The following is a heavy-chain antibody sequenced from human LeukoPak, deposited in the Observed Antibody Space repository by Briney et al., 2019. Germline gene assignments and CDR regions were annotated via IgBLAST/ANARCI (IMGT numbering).Heavy chain of an antibody. Sequence: SETLSLTCTLSGPSISRYYWSWIRQPPGKGLEWIGYIYYSGNTNYNPSFKSRVTLSVDTTKNQFSLKMSSVTAADTAVYYCARHSFGGVSSYDFRDYWGQGALVSVSS. CDR2: IYYSGNT. V-gene: IGHV4-59*08. CDR3: ARHSFGGVSSYDFRDY. D-gene: IGHD5-12*01. CDR1: GPSISRYY. J-gene: IGHJ4*02.